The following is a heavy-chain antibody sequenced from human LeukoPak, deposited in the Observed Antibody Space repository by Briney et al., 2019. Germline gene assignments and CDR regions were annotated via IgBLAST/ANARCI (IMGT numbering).Heavy chain of an antibody. D-gene: IGHD3-10*01. Sequence: PSETLSLTCTVSGGSISTYYWSWIRQPPEKGLEWIGYIYYSGSTNYNPSLKSRVTMSVDTANKQFSLRLSSLTAADTAVYYCARTTYGSGSYYNGENWFDSWGQGTLVTVSS. V-gene: IGHV4-59*01. J-gene: IGHJ5*01. CDR1: GGSISTYY. CDR2: IYYSGST. CDR3: ARTTYGSGSYYNGENWFDS.